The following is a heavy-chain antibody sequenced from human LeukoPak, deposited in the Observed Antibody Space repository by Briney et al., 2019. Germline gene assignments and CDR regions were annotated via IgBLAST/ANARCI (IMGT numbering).Heavy chain of an antibody. D-gene: IGHD5-24*01. CDR2: INPDGSTT. Sequence: PGGSLRLSCEASGFSFNKYWMHWVRQVPGKGPVWVSRINPDGSTTNYADSVKGRFSISRDNAKSIMYLQMNSLSVEDTAVYYCARGGDGSNPLINYWGQGTLVTVSS. CDR1: GFSFNKYW. V-gene: IGHV3-74*01. J-gene: IGHJ4*02. CDR3: ARGGDGSNPLINY.